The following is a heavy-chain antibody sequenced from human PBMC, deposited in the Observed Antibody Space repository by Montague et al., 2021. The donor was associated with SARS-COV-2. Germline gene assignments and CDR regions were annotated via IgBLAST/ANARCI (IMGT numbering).Heavy chain of an antibody. J-gene: IGHJ4*02. V-gene: IGHV4-59*01. D-gene: IGHD2-15*01. CDR2: IYYSGST. CDR3: ARRSLGYCSGGSCYSGYDY. Sequence: SETLSLTCTVSGGSISSYYWSRIRQPPGKGLEWIGYIYYSGSTNYNPSLKSRVTISVDTSKNQFSLKLSSVTAADTAVYYCARRSLGYCSGGSCYSGYDYWGQGTLVTVSS. CDR1: GGSISSYY.